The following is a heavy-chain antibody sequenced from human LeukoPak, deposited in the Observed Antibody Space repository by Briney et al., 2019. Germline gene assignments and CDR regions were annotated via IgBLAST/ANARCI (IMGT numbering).Heavy chain of an antibody. CDR2: IKEDGSEK. Sequence: PGGSLRLSXAASGFLFSRYWMSWVRQAPGKGLEWVANIKEDGSEKYYVESMKGRFTISRDNVKNSLCLQINSLRAEDTAVYYCARDSFETDIDYWGQGTLVTVSS. J-gene: IGHJ4*02. V-gene: IGHV3-7*01. CDR1: GFLFSRYW. CDR3: ARDSFETDIDY. D-gene: IGHD1-14*01.